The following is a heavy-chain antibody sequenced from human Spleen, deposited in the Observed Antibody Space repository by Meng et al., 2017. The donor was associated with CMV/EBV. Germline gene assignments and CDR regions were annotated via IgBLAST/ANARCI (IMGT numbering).Heavy chain of an antibody. J-gene: IGHJ5*02. CDR3: ARDRYCSSTSCYRGGWFDP. CDR1: GGSISSYY. CDR2: IYYSGST. D-gene: IGHD2-2*01. V-gene: IGHV4-59*01. Sequence: GSLRLSCTVSGGSISSYYWSWIRQPPGKGLEWIGYIYYSGSTNYNPSLKSRVTISVDTSKNQLSLKLSSVTAADTAVYYCARDRYCSSTSCYRGGWFDPWGQGTLVTVSS.